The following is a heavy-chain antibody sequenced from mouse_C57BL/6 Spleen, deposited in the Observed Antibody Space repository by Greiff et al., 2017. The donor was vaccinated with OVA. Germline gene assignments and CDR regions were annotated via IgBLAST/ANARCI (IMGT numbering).Heavy chain of an antibody. V-gene: IGHV1-15*01. D-gene: IGHD1-2*01. CDR1: GYTFTDYE. J-gene: IGHJ4*01. CDR2: IDPETGGT. CDR3: TREGGLYGGYAMDY. Sequence: VQLQQSGAELVRPGASVTLSCKASGYTFTDYEMHWVKQTPVHGLEWIGAIDPETGGTAYNQKFKGKAILTADKSSSTAYMELRSLTSEDSAVYYCTREGGLYGGYAMDYWGQGTSVTVSS.